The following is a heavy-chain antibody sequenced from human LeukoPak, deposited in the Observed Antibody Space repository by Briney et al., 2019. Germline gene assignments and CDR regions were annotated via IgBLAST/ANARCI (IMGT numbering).Heavy chain of an antibody. Sequence: GGSLRLYCAASGVTFSSYSMNWVRQAPGKGLEWVSSISSSSSYIYYADSVKGRFTISRDNAKNSLYLQMNSLRAEDTAVYYCARVTSGYSYDPDYYYYYMDVWGKGTTVTISS. V-gene: IGHV3-21*01. CDR2: ISSSSSYI. D-gene: IGHD5-18*01. J-gene: IGHJ6*03. CDR1: GVTFSSYS. CDR3: ARVTSGYSYDPDYYYYYMDV.